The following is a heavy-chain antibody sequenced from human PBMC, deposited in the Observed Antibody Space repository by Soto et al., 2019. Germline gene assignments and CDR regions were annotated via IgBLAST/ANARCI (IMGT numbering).Heavy chain of an antibody. CDR2: IWYDGNNK. CDR1: GFTFSNYD. V-gene: IGHV3-33*01. CDR3: ATGGSRADY. D-gene: IGHD2-2*01. Sequence: ESGGGVVQPGRSLRLSCAASGFTFSNYDMHWVRQAPGKGLEWVAVIWYDGNNKYYADSVKGRFTISRDNSKNTLYLQLSSLRAEDTAVYYCATGGSRADYWGQGTLVTVSS. J-gene: IGHJ4*02.